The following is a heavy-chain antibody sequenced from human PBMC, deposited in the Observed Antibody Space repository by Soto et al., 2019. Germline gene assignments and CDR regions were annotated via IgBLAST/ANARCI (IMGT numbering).Heavy chain of an antibody. CDR1: GFTFSSSW. Sequence: EVPLVESGGGLVQPGGSLTLSCAASGFTFSSSWMHWVRQAPGKGLVWVSRINSDESRTNYADSVKGRFTISRDNAKNTLYLQMNSLSAEDTALYYCARGPTGWYGYDYWGQGTLVTVSS. CDR2: INSDESRT. J-gene: IGHJ4*02. CDR3: ARGPTGWYGYDY. D-gene: IGHD6-19*01. V-gene: IGHV3-74*01.